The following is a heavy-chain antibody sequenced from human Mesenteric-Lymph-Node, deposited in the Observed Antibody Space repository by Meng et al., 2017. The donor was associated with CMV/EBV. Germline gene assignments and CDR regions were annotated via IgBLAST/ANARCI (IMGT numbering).Heavy chain of an antibody. Sequence: YAMHWVRQAPGKGLEWVAAISNDGDNEYYADSVKGRFTISRDNSKNTLYLQMNSLRAEDTAVYYCARGGYCGGDCYPGSVNYWYLDLWGRGTLVTVSS. J-gene: IGHJ2*01. D-gene: IGHD2-21*01. CDR3: ARGGYCGGDCYPGSVNYWYLDL. CDR2: ISNDGDNE. CDR1: YA. V-gene: IGHV3-30*04.